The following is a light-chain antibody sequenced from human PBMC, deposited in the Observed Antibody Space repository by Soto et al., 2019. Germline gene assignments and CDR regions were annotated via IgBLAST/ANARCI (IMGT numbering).Light chain of an antibody. CDR2: AAS. J-gene: IGKJ1*01. Sequence: DIHMTPSPSSLSASVGARVTITCRASQSSSSYLNWYQQKPGKAPKLLIYAASSLQSGVPSRFSGSGSGTDFTLTISSLQPEDFATYYCQQSYSTPWTFGQGTNVEIK. CDR1: QSSSSY. V-gene: IGKV1-39*01. CDR3: QQSYSTPWT.